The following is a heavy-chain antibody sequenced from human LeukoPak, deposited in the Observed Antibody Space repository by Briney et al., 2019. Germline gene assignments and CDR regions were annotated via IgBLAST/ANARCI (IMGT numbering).Heavy chain of an antibody. J-gene: IGHJ4*02. D-gene: IGHD3-10*01. Sequence: SETLPLTCAVYGGSFSGYYWSWIRQPPGKGLEWIGEINHSGSTNYNPSLKSRVTISVDTSKNQFSLKLSSVTAADTAVYYCARGPQITMVRGVIISPFDYWGQGTLVTVSS. V-gene: IGHV4-34*01. CDR3: ARGPQITMVRGVIISPFDY. CDR1: GGSFSGYY. CDR2: INHSGST.